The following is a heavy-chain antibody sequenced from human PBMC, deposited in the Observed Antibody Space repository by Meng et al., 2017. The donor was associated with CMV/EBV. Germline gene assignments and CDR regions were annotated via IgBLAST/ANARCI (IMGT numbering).Heavy chain of an antibody. CDR2: ISSSSSYI. V-gene: IGHV3-21*01. J-gene: IGHJ6*02. Sequence: GESLKISCAASGFTFSNYNINWVRQAPGKGLEWVSSISSSSSYIYYADSVQGRFTISRDNAKNSLYLQMNSLRVEDTAVYYCARDGKKTLGLYMVRGVIGYYGMDVWGQGTTVTV. D-gene: IGHD3-10*01. CDR3: ARDGKKTLGLYMVRGVIGYYGMDV. CDR1: GFTFSNYN.